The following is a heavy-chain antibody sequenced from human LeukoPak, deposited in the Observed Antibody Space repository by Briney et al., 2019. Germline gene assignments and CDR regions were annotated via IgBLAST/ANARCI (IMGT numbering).Heavy chain of an antibody. V-gene: IGHV7-4-1*02. Sequence: VSVRVSCKASGYPFSAHFLNWVRQAPGQGLEWMGNIDTTTGNPRYAQDFTGRFVFSLDTPVSTAYLQITSLKADDTAAYYCVRGTPTPGMDYWGQGTQVTVSS. J-gene: IGHJ4*02. CDR1: GYPFSAHF. D-gene: IGHD3-10*01. CDR3: VRGTPTPGMDY. CDR2: IDTTTGNP.